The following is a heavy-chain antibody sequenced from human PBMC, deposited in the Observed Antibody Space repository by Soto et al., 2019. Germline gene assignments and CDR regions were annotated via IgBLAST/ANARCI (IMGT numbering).Heavy chain of an antibody. Sequence: GESLKISCKGSGYRFTSYWIGWVRQMPGNGLEWMAIIFPGDSETRYSRSFQGQVTISADKSISTAYLQWSSLKASDTAMYYCARQDDSGVDVWGQGTTVTVSS. CDR2: IFPGDSET. CDR1: GYRFTSYW. V-gene: IGHV5-51*01. D-gene: IGHD3-3*01. CDR3: ARQDDSGVDV. J-gene: IGHJ6*02.